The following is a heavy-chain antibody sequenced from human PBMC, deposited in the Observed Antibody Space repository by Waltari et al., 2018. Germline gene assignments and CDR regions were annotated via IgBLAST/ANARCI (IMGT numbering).Heavy chain of an antibody. V-gene: IGHV1-24*01. CDR3: ATGIAAAGSLYNWFDP. Sequence: QVQLVQSGAEVKKPGASVKVSCKVSGYTLTELSMHWVRQAPGKGLEWMGGFDPDDGETIYAQTFQGRVTMTEDTSTDTAYMELSSLTSEDTAVYSCATGIAAAGSLYNWFDPWRPGTLVTVPS. CDR1: GYTLTELS. D-gene: IGHD6-13*01. CDR2: FDPDDGET. J-gene: IGHJ5*02.